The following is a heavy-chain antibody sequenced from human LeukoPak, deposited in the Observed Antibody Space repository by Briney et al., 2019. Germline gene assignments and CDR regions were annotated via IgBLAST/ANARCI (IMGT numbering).Heavy chain of an antibody. CDR2: ISGSSSAI. CDR3: ARGYCSSTSCAFDY. Sequence: PGGSLRLSCAASGFTFSSYAMSWVRQAPGKGLEWVSYISGSSSAIYYADSVKGRFTISRDNAKNSLYLQMNSLRAEDTAVYYCARGYCSSTSCAFDYWGQGTLVTVSS. D-gene: IGHD2-2*01. CDR1: GFTFSSYA. V-gene: IGHV3-48*01. J-gene: IGHJ4*02.